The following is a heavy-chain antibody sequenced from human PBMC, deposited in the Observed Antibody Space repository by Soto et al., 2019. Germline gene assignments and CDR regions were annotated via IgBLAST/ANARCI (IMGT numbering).Heavy chain of an antibody. D-gene: IGHD3-22*01. CDR3: ARDVIIVVAHDDFDI. CDR1: GYTFSNFG. Sequence: ASVKVSCKASGYTFSNFGINWVRQAPGQGLEWLGWISVYNGNTGYIQKLQDRVTMTAETSTRTAYMELRSLKSDDTAVYYCARDVIIVVAHDDFDIWGQGTMVTVSS. V-gene: IGHV1-18*01. CDR2: ISVYNGNT. J-gene: IGHJ3*02.